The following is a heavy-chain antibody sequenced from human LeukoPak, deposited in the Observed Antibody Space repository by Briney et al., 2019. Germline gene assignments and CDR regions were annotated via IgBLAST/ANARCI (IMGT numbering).Heavy chain of an antibody. Sequence: GGSLRLSCAASGFTFSDYYMSWIRQAPGKGLEWVSYISSSATTIYYADSVKGRFTMSRDNAKNMLYLQMNSLRAEDTAVYYCTRDRRYGGMDVWGQGTTVTVSS. CDR1: GFTFSDYY. CDR3: TRDRRYGGMDV. J-gene: IGHJ6*02. CDR2: ISSSATTI. D-gene: IGHD3-10*01. V-gene: IGHV3-11*04.